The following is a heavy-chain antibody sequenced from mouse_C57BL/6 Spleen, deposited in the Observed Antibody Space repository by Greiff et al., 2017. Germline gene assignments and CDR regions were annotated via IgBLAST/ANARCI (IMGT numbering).Heavy chain of an antibody. CDR2: ISSGSSTI. J-gene: IGHJ1*03. V-gene: IGHV5-17*01. CDR3: ARRDFPGYFDV. Sequence: EVHLVESGGGLVKPGGSLKLSCAASGFTFSDYGMHWVRQAPEKGLEWVAYISSGSSTIYYADTVKGRFTISRDNAKNTLFLQMTSLRSEDTAMYYCARRDFPGYFDVWGTGTTVTVSS. CDR1: GFTFSDYG. D-gene: IGHD3-3*01.